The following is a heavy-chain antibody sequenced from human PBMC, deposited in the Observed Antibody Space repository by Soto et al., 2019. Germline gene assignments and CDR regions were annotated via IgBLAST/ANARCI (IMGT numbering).Heavy chain of an antibody. D-gene: IGHD1-26*01. CDR2: ISYDGSNK. J-gene: IGHJ4*02. CDR3: ASGYSGSYYVTVGYFDY. V-gene: IGHV3-30*03. Sequence: GGSLRLSCAASGFTFSSYGMHWVRQAPGKGLEWVAVISYDGSNKYYADSVKGRFTISRDTSKNTLYLQMNSLRAEDTAVYYCASGYSGSYYVTVGYFDYWGQGTLVTVSS. CDR1: GFTFSSYG.